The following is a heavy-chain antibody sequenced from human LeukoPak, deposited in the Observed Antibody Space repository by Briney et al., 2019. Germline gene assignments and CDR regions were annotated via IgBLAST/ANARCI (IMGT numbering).Heavy chain of an antibody. CDR2: IYSAGST. V-gene: IGHV3-53*01. CDR3: ARDGYSWRSLHH. CDR1: GFTVSSNF. J-gene: IGHJ5*02. Sequence: PGGSLRLSCAASGFTVSSNFMTWVRQAPGKGLEWVSVIYSAGSTFYADSVKGRFTISRDNSKITLYLRMNSLRVEDTSVYYCARDGYSWRSLHHWGQGTLVTVSS. D-gene: IGHD1-1*01.